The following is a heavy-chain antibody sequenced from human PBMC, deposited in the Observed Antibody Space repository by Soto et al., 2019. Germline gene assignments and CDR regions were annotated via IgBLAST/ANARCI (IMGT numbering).Heavy chain of an antibody. CDR3: ATMGTPATGLYFFDY. V-gene: IGHV4-30-4*01. J-gene: IGHJ4*02. D-gene: IGHD2-15*01. Sequence: LSETLSLTCTVSGGSISTVDYWWSWIRQSPDMGLEWIGHIYDGGRTYNNPSLESRVTMSVDTSKSQFSLNLSFVTAADTAVYYCATMGTPATGLYFFDYWGQGSLVTVSS. CDR1: GGSISTVDYW. CDR2: IYDGGRT.